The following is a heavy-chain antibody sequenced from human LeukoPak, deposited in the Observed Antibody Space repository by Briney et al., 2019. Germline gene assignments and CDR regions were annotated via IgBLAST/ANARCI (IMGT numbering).Heavy chain of an antibody. CDR2: MYYSGSH. CDR1: SPFVSIDSSE. J-gene: IGHJ4*02. D-gene: IGHD1-1*01. Sequence: AAHTLSLTCTLSSPFVSIDSSEWSWIRQPPWNGLELFVSMYYSGSHKYNHSLKSRVKVSVDTSKNQVHLKLSSVTAADTAVYYCAIRPSGSDRFLPYFDYWGQGTLVTVSS. CDR3: AIRPSGSDRFLPYFDY. V-gene: IGHV4-61*01.